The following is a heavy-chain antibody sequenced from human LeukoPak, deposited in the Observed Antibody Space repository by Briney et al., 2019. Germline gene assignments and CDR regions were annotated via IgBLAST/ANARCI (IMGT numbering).Heavy chain of an antibody. CDR1: GFTFSSYW. CDR3: ARGSPAAV. J-gene: IGHJ4*02. CDR2: INTDGSTT. V-gene: IGHV3-74*01. Sequence: GGSLRLSCAASGFTFSSYWMHWVRHAPGRGLVWVSRINTDGSTTNYADSVKGRFTISRDNAENTLYLQMNSLRAEDTAVYYCARGSPAAVWGRGALVTVSS. D-gene: IGHD6-25*01.